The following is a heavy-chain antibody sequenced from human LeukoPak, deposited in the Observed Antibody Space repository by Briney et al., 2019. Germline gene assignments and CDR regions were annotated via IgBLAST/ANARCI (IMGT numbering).Heavy chain of an antibody. CDR3: ARAPSGGLAHFDY. V-gene: IGHV1-69*02. CDR1: GGTFSSYT. Sequence: SVKVSCKASGGTFSSYTISWVRQAPGQGLEWMGRIIPILGIANYAQKFQGRVTITADKSTSTAYMELSSLRSEDTAVYYCARAPSGGLAHFDYRGQGTLVTVSS. D-gene: IGHD4-23*01. CDR2: IIPILGIA. J-gene: IGHJ4*02.